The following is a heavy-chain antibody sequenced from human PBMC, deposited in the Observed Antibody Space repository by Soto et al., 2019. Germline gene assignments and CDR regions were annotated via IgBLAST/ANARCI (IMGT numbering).Heavy chain of an antibody. D-gene: IGHD6-13*01. J-gene: IGHJ5*02. V-gene: IGHV1-2*04. CDR1: GYTFTGYY. CDR3: ARARIIAAAGKGNWFDP. Sequence: ASVQVSCQASGYTFTGYYMHWVRQAPGQGLEWMGWINPNSGGTNYAQKFQGWVTMTRDTSISTAYMELSRLRSDDTAFYYGARARIIAAAGKGNWFDPWGQGTLVTVSS. CDR2: INPNSGGT.